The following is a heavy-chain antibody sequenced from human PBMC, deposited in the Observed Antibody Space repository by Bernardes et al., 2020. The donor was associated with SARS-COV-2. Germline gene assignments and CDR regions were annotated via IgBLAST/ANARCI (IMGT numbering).Heavy chain of an antibody. CDR3: ARTPRGSSWSKDY. D-gene: IGHD6-13*01. J-gene: IGHJ4*02. CDR1: GYNLNAFS. Sequence: ASVKVSCKVSGYNLNAFSMHWVRQAPGKGLEWMGTFDPEDGEALYAQKFQGRVTVTEDTSTDTAYMELSSLRSEDTATYYCARTPRGSSWSKDYWGQGTLVTVSS. CDR2: FDPEDGEA. V-gene: IGHV1-24*01.